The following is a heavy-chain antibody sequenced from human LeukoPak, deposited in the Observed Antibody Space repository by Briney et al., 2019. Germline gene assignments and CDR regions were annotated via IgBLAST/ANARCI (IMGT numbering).Heavy chain of an antibody. CDR3: ATLGSYFEY. D-gene: IGHD3-10*01. J-gene: IGHJ4*02. V-gene: IGHV3-74*01. CDR2: ISSDGSST. CDR1: GSTFSSYW. Sequence: GGSLRLSCAASGSTFSSYWMHWVRQAPGKGLVWVSRISSDGSSTNYADSVMGRFTVSRANAENTLFLQMNSLRAEDTAVYYCATLGSYFEYWGQGTLVTVSP.